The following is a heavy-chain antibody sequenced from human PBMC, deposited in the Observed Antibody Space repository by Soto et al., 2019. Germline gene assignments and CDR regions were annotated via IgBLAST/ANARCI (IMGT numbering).Heavy chain of an antibody. V-gene: IGHV2-5*02. CDR1: GFSLSISGVG. CDR2: IYWDDDK. Sequence: QITLKESGPTLVNPTQTLTLTCTFSGFSLSISGVGVGWIRQPPGKALEWLALIYWDDDKRYSPSLTTRLTITKVTSKNQVVLRMTNMDPVDTATYYCAHSHQLVRSAYDIWGQGTTVTVSS. D-gene: IGHD6-6*01. J-gene: IGHJ3*02. CDR3: AHSHQLVRSAYDI.